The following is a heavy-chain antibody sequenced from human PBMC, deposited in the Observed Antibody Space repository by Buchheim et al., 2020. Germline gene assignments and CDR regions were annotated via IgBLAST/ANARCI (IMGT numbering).Heavy chain of an antibody. CDR3: ARDTYCSGGSCYYFDY. CDR1: GGSISSGDYY. Sequence: QVQLQESGPGLVKPSQTLSLTCTVSGGSISSGDYYWSWISQPPGKGLEWIGYIYYSVSTYYNPSLKSLVTISVDTSKNQFSLKLSSVTAADTAVYYCARDTYCSGGSCYYFDYWGQGTL. D-gene: IGHD2-15*01. V-gene: IGHV4-30-4*01. J-gene: IGHJ4*02. CDR2: IYYSVST.